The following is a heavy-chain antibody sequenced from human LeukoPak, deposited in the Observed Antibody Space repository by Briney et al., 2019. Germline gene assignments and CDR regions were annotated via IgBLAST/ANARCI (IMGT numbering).Heavy chain of an antibody. CDR3: ARYRYSGYDWRWFEP. V-gene: IGHV4-38-2*01. Sequence: SETLSLTCAVSGYSIRSGYYLGWIRQPPGKGLEWIGSIYHSGSTYYNPSLKSRVTISVDTSKNQFSLKLSSVTAADTAVYYCARYRYSGYDWRWFEPWGQGTLVTVSS. D-gene: IGHD5-12*01. CDR1: GYSIRSGYY. CDR2: IYHSGST. J-gene: IGHJ5*02.